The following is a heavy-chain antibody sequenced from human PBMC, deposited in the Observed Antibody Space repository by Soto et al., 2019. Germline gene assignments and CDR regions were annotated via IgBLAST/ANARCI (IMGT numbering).Heavy chain of an antibody. Sequence: SGPKRVHPTQTLTLTCTFSGFSLITSGVGVGWIRQPPGKALEWLALIYWDDDKRYSPSLKSRLTITKDTSKNQVVLTMTNMDPVDTATYYCAHTYYDILYPSGDYYYYMDVWGKGTTVTVS. J-gene: IGHJ6*03. CDR1: GFSLITSGVG. D-gene: IGHD3-9*01. CDR3: AHTYYDILYPSGDYYYYMDV. V-gene: IGHV2-5*02. CDR2: IYWDDDK.